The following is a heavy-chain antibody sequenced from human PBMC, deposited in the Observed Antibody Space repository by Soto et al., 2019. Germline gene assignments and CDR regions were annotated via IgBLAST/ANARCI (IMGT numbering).Heavy chain of an antibody. D-gene: IGHD4-17*01. CDR1: GASISSNIYY. Sequence: QVQLQESGPGLVKPSETLSLTCTVSGASISSNIYYWGWIRQPPGKGLEWIGSVYYTGQNFYNPSLKSRVNLSVDTSENQFSLRLFSVTAADTAVYYCARHSHEDHGDPNWFDPWGQGTLVTVSS. CDR2: VYYTGQN. V-gene: IGHV4-39*01. CDR3: ARHSHEDHGDPNWFDP. J-gene: IGHJ5*02.